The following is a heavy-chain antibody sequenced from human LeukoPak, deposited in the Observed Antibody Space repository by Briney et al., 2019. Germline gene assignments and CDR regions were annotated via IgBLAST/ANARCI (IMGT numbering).Heavy chain of an antibody. J-gene: IGHJ4*02. Sequence: SQTLSLTCAVSGGSVSSGGYSWSWIRQPPGNGLEWIGYIYHSGRASYNPSLKSRVTISLDRSRNHVSLNLTSVTAADTAVYYCARSGSTDFDYWGQGTLVTVSS. CDR3: ARSGSTDFDY. CDR1: GGSVSSGGYS. V-gene: IGHV4-30-2*01. D-gene: IGHD5-12*01. CDR2: IYHSGRA.